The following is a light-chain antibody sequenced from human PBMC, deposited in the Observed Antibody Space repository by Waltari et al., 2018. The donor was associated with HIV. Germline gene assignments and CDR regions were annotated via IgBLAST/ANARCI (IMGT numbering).Light chain of an antibody. J-gene: IGKJ2*01. CDR3: QQNYNLPYT. CDR2: AAS. CDR1: QDIGFN. V-gene: IGKV1-39*01. Sequence: DIQMTQSPASLSASVGDTVTISCRASQDIGFNLNWYQWRSGETPRLLIVAASRLQNGVPPRFSGSGYGTHFSLTITGPQPGDFALYFCQQNYNLPYTFGQGTRVEVK.